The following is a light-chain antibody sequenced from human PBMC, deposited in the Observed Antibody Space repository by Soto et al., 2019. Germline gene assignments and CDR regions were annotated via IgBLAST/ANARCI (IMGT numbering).Light chain of an antibody. CDR1: SSDVGGYNY. Sequence: QSALAQPRSVSGSPGQSVTISCTGTSSDVGGYNYVSWYQQHPGKAPKLMIYDVSKRPSGVHDRFSGSKSGNTSSLTISGLHSEDEADYYCCSDAGSYVFGTGTKLTVL. V-gene: IGLV2-11*01. J-gene: IGLJ1*01. CDR2: DVS. CDR3: CSDAGSYV.